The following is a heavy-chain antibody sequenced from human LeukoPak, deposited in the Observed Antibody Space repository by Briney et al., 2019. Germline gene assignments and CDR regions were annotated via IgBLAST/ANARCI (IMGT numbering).Heavy chain of an antibody. CDR1: GGSISSGSYY. CDR2: IYTSGNT. V-gene: IGHV4-61*02. CDR3: ARENYDISNGYYLFDY. J-gene: IGHJ4*02. Sequence: SETLSLTCTVSGGSISSGSYYWSWIRQPPGKGLEWVGRIYTSGNTNYNPSLKSRVTISVDTSKNQFSLKLSSVSAADTAVYYCARENYDISNGYYLFDYRGQGTLVTVSS. D-gene: IGHD3-9*01.